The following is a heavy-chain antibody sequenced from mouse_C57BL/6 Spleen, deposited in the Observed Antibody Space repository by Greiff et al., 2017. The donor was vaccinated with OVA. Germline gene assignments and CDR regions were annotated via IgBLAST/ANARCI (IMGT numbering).Heavy chain of an antibody. V-gene: IGHV1-69*01. J-gene: IGHJ4*01. D-gene: IGHD2-4*01. Sequence: VQLQQPGAELVMPGASVKLSCKASGYTFTSYWMHWVKQRPGQGLEWIGEIDPSDSYTNYNQKFKGKSTLTVDKSSSTAYMQLSSLTSEDSAVYYGARPYDYDGYAMDYWGQGTSVTVSS. CDR2: IDPSDSYT. CDR1: GYTFTSYW. CDR3: ARPYDYDGYAMDY.